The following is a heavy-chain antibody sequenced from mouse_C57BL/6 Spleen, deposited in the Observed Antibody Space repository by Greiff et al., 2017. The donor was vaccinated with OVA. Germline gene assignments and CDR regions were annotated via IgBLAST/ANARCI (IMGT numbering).Heavy chain of an antibody. CDR2: IDPENGDT. D-gene: IGHD1-2*01. J-gene: IGHJ2*01. V-gene: IGHV14-4*01. CDR1: GFNIKDDY. CDR3: TITTGPY. Sequence: EVQLQQSGAELVRPGASVKLSCTASGFNIKDDYMHWVKQRPEQGLEWIGWIDPENGDTEYASKFQGKATITADTSSNTAYLQLSSLTSEDTAVYYCTITTGPYWGQGTTLTVSS.